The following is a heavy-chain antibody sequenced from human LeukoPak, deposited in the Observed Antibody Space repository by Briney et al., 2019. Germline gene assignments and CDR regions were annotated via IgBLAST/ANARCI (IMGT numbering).Heavy chain of an antibody. D-gene: IGHD3-22*01. J-gene: IGHJ5*01. CDR3: ARVFYYDTSGHNWFDS. Sequence: ASVKVSCKASGYTFSSYDINWVRQATGQGLEWMGWMNPNSGKSNYAQKFQGRVTMTTDTSTSTAYMELRRLRSDDTAVYYCARVFYYDTSGHNWFDSWGQGTLVSVSS. V-gene: IGHV1-8*01. CDR2: MNPNSGKS. CDR1: GYTFSSYD.